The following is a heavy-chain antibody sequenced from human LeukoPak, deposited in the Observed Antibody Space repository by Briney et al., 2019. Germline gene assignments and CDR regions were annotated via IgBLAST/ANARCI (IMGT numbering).Heavy chain of an antibody. Sequence: GGSLRLSCAGSGFTFSSNALSWVRQAPGKGLEWVSAISGSGGNTYYADPVRGRFTISRDNSKNTLYLQMNTLRAEDTAVYYCATTKQARRYFDYWGQGTLVTVSS. CDR1: GFTFSSNA. J-gene: IGHJ4*02. CDR3: ATTKQARRYFDY. CDR2: ISGSGGNT. V-gene: IGHV3-23*01. D-gene: IGHD1-1*01.